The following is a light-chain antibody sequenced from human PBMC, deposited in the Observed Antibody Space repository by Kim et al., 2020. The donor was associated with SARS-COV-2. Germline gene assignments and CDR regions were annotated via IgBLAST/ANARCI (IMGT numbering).Light chain of an antibody. CDR2: AAS. V-gene: IGKV1-39*01. CDR1: QSISTY. CDR3: QQSHTTPLLT. J-gene: IGKJ4*01. Sequence: DIQMTQSPSSLAASVGDRVTIACRASQSISTYLNWYQQKPGKAPKLLIYAASTLQSGVPSRFSGSGSGTDFTLTISSLQPEDFATYYCQQSHTTPLLTFGEGTKLDIK.